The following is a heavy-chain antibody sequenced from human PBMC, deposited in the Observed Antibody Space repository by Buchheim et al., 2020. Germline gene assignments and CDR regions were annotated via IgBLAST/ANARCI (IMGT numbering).Heavy chain of an antibody. CDR3: ARPGDGGYTTGYDSSTF. J-gene: IGHJ4*02. Sequence: QLVQSGAEVKKPGESLKISCKVSGFRFTNYWIGWVRQMPGKGLEWMGIIYPPDSRTRYSPSFQGQVTISVDTSIDTAYLQWSSLQASDTAMYYCARPGDGGYTTGYDSSTFWGQGT. CDR1: GFRFTNYW. V-gene: IGHV5-51*01. CDR2: IYPPDSRT. D-gene: IGHD5-12*01.